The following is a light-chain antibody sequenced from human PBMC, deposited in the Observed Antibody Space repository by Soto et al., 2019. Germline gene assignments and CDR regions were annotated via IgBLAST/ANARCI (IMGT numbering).Light chain of an antibody. CDR3: QQYNTWPLT. CDR2: DTY. CDR1: QSISNN. Sequence: EIVMTQSSYTLSASAGEGATLSCRASQSISNNLAWYQQKHGQAPRLLIYDTYMRATGIPARFSGSLYRTEFNLSITSLQSEDSAVYYCQQYNTWPLTSGGGTKVDIK. V-gene: IGKV3-15*01. J-gene: IGKJ4*01.